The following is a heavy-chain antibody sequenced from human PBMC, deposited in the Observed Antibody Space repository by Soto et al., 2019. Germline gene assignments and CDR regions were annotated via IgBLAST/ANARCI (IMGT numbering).Heavy chain of an antibody. CDR3: AKDANDFWSGLFSFDP. D-gene: IGHD3-3*01. Sequence: GGSLRLSCAASGFTFDDYAMHWVRQAPGKGLEWVSGISWNSGSIGYADSVKGRFTISRDNAKNSLYLQMNSLRAEDTALYYCAKDANDFWSGLFSFDPWGQGTLVTVSS. J-gene: IGHJ5*02. CDR2: ISWNSGSI. V-gene: IGHV3-9*01. CDR1: GFTFDDYA.